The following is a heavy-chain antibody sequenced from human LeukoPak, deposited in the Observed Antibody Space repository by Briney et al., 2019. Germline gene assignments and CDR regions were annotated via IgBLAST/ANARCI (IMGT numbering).Heavy chain of an antibody. CDR3: GVYDYVWGSFDY. D-gene: IGHD3-16*01. CDR2: IYPGDSDT. Sequence: GESLKISCKGSGYSFTSYWIGRVRQMPGKGLERMGIIYPGDSDTRYSPSFQGQVTISADKSISTAYLQWSSLKASDTAMYYCGVYDYVWGSFDYWGQGTLVTVSS. CDR1: GYSFTSYW. J-gene: IGHJ4*02. V-gene: IGHV5-51*01.